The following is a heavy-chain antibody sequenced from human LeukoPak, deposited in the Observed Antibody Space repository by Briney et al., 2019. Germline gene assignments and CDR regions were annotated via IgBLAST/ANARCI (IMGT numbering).Heavy chain of an antibody. V-gene: IGHV3-30*19. CDR3: AKIEVIQSQWLDWIDY. CDR1: GFTFSSYG. J-gene: IGHJ4*02. CDR2: ISYDGSNK. Sequence: PGGSLRLSCAASGFTFSSYGMHWVRQAPGKGLEWVAVISYDGSNKYYADSVKGRFTISRDNSKNTLYLQMNSLRAEDTAVYYCAKIEVIQSQWLDWIDYWGQGTLVTVSS. D-gene: IGHD6-19*01.